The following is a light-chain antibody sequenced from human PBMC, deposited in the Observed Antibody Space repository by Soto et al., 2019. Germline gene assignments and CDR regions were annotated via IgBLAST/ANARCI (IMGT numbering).Light chain of an antibody. V-gene: IGLV2-14*01. CDR3: SSYTSSSTVV. J-gene: IGLJ2*01. CDR2: DAS. CDR1: SSDVGGYNY. Sequence: QSALTQPASVSGSPGQSITFSCTGTSSDVGGYNYVSWYQQHPGKAPKLMIYDASNRPSGVSNRFSGSKSGNTASLTISGLQAEDEADYYCSSYTSSSTVVFGGGTKLTVL.